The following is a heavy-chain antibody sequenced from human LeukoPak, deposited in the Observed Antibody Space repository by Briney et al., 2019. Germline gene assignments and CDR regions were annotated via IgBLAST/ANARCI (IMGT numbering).Heavy chain of an antibody. V-gene: IGHV4-34*01. CDR1: GGSFSGYY. CDR3: ARHIISSSWSPLDY. CDR2: IKHSGST. J-gene: IGHJ4*02. D-gene: IGHD6-13*01. Sequence: SETLSLTCAVYGGSFSGYYWSWIRQPPGKGLEWIGEIKHSGSTNYNPSLKSRVIISVETSKNQFSPKLSSVTAADTAVYYCARHIISSSWSPLDYWGQGSLVTVSS.